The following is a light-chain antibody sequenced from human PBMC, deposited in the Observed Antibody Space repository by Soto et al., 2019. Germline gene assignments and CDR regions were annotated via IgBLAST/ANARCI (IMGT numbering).Light chain of an antibody. CDR1: ENINSY. V-gene: IGKV1-39*01. CDR2: AAS. Sequence: DIQMTQSPSSLSASVEDRVIITCRASENINSYLNWYQQKPGKAPKLLIYAASSLQSGVPSRFSGSGSETVFTLTINTLQPEDPATYYCQQSYSRLVTFGQGTKVEIK. CDR3: QQSYSRLVT. J-gene: IGKJ1*01.